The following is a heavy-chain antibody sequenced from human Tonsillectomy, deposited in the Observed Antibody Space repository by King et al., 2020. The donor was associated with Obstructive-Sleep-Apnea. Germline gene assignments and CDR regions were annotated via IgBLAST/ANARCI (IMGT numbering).Heavy chain of an antibody. V-gene: IGHV4-59*01. CDR2: FYYSGST. Sequence: VQLQESGPGLVKPSETLSLTCTVSGGSISSYYWSWIRQPPGKGLEGIGYFYYSGSTNYNPSLKGRVTMSLDTSKNQFSLKLSSVTAADTALVYCARARIDQLQPPAAHFDYWGQGTLVTVSS. D-gene: IGHD2-2*01. CDR3: ARARIDQLQPPAAHFDY. CDR1: GGSISSYY. J-gene: IGHJ4*02.